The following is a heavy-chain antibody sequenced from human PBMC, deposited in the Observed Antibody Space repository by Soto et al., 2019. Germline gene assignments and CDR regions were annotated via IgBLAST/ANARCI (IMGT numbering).Heavy chain of an antibody. Sequence: LRLSCAASGFTFSTYSMNWVRQAPGKGLEWVSSISSSGTYIHYADSLKGRFTISRDNAKNSLYLQMISLRAEDTAVYYCARDPSDCSSTSCWGYYALDVWGQGTTVTVSS. V-gene: IGHV3-21*01. J-gene: IGHJ6*02. CDR1: GFTFSTYS. CDR3: ARDPSDCSSTSCWGYYALDV. CDR2: ISSSGTYI. D-gene: IGHD2-2*01.